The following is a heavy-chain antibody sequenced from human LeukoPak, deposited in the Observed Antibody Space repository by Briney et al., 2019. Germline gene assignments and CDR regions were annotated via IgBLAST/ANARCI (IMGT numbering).Heavy chain of an antibody. CDR2: IRQDGSEK. CDR1: GFTFSSYW. D-gene: IGHD1-26*01. J-gene: IGHJ4*02. V-gene: IGHV3-7*03. CDR3: AREHSWELPTEFDY. Sequence: PGGSLRLSCAASGFTFSSYWMSWVRQAPGKGLEWVANIRQDGSEKYYVDSVKGRFTISRDNAKNSLYLQMNSLRAEDTAVYYCAREHSWELPTEFDYWGQGTLVTVSS.